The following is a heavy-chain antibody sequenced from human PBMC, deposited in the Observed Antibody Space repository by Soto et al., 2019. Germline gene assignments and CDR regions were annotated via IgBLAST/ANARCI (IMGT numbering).Heavy chain of an antibody. CDR2: INHSGSA. D-gene: IGHD2-2*01. J-gene: IGHJ5*02. CDR1: GGSFSDYS. V-gene: IGHV4-34*01. CDR3: ARVPDR. Sequence: SETLSLTCAVYGGSFSDYSWTWIRQPPGKGLEWIGQINHSGSANYNPSLKSRVTISVGRAKNQFSLKLTSVTAADTAVYYCARVPDRWGQGTLVTVSS.